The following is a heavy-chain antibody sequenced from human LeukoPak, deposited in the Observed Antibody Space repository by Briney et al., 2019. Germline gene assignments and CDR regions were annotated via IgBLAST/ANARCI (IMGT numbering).Heavy chain of an antibody. J-gene: IGHJ5*02. D-gene: IGHD3-10*01. CDR1: GYTFTSYY. V-gene: IGHV1-46*01. Sequence: ASVRVSCKASGYTFTSYYMHWVRQAPGQGLEWMGIINPSGGSTSYAQKFKGRVTMTRDTSTSTVYMELSSLRSEDTAVYYCARGPGGSGSRRFNWFDPWGQGTLVTVSS. CDR2: INPSGGST. CDR3: ARGPGGSGSRRFNWFDP.